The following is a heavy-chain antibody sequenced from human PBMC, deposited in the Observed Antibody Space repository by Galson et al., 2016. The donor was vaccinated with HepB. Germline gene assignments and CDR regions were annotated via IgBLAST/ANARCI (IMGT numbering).Heavy chain of an antibody. CDR2: ISGSGTNT. D-gene: IGHD2-15*01. Sequence: SLRLSCAASGFTFSSYAMGWVRQAPGKGLEWVSLISGSGTNTYYADSVKGRFTISRDNSRNTLYLQMNSLRAEDTAVYYCAKDLTVTLHWFDPWGQGTLVTVSS. V-gene: IGHV3-23*01. CDR3: AKDLTVTLHWFDP. CDR1: GFTFSSYA. J-gene: IGHJ5*02.